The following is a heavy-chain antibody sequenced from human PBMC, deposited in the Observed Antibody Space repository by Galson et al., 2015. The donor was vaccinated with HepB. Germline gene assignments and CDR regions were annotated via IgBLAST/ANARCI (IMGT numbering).Heavy chain of an antibody. D-gene: IGHD3-16*01. CDR1: GFTISTYW. CDR3: TRRVGGL. V-gene: IGHV3-7*01. CDR2: IKPDGSGN. Sequence: SLRLSCAVSGFTISTYWMTWVRQAPGKGLECVSHIKPDGSGNYYVDSVKGRFTISRDNAKNSLYLQMNSLRAEDTAVYFCTRRVGGLWGQGTLVNVSA. J-gene: IGHJ1*01.